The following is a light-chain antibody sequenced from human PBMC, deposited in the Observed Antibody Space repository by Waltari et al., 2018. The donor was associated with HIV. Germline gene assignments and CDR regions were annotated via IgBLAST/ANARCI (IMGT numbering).Light chain of an antibody. J-gene: IGLJ3*02. Sequence: QAGLTQPPSVSKGLRQTATLTCTGNSNNVGYEGAAWLQQHQGHPPKLLSCRNNNRPSGISEGFSASRSGDTASLTITGLQPEDEADYYCTAWDSSLSAWVFGGGTKLTGL. V-gene: IGLV10-54*01. CDR1: SNNVGYEG. CDR2: RNN. CDR3: TAWDSSLSAWV.